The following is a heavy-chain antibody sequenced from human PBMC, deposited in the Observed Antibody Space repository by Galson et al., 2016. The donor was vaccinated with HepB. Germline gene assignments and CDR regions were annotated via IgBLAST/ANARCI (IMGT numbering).Heavy chain of an antibody. D-gene: IGHD4-17*01. J-gene: IGHJ6*02. CDR2: ISWNSDTV. CDR1: GFTFDDFA. CDR3: AKDTRAVAVTIRDPPEEYYYYYGIDV. Sequence: SLRLSCAASGFTFDDFAMHWARQVPGKGLEWVSSISWNSDTVDYADSVMGRFTISRVNAENSLYLQMHNLRGDGTALYFCAKDTRAVAVTIRDPPEEYYYYYGIDVWGQGTTVTVSS. V-gene: IGHV3-9*01.